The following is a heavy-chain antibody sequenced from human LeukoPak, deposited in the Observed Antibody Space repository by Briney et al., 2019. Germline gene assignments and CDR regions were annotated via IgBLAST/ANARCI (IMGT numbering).Heavy chain of an antibody. J-gene: IGHJ4*02. CDR1: GFTFSSYG. V-gene: IGHV3-30*02. D-gene: IGHD3-22*01. CDR2: IRYDGSTK. Sequence: GGSLRLSCAASGFTFSSYGMHWVRQAPGKGLEWVAFIRYDGSTKYYSDCVNRRLPISRDNSKHTLYLQMNSLRAEDTAVYYCAKGSYYYDSSGYFDYWGQGTLVTVSS. CDR3: AKGSYYYDSSGYFDY.